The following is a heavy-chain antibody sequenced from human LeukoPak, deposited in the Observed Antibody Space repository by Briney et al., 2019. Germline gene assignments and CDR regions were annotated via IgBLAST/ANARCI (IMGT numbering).Heavy chain of an antibody. D-gene: IGHD2-21*02. Sequence: ASVKVSCKASGCTFTSYYMHWVRQAPGQGLEWMGIINPSGSSTSYAQKFQGRVTMTRDTSTSTVYMELSSLRSEDTAVYYCARVDLTDYFDYWGQGTLVTVSS. CDR2: INPSGSST. J-gene: IGHJ4*02. CDR3: ARVDLTDYFDY. CDR1: GCTFTSYY. V-gene: IGHV1-46*01.